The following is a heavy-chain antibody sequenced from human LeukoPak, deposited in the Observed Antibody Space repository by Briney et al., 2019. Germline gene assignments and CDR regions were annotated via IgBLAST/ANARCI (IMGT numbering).Heavy chain of an antibody. CDR3: ARVATTVIN. Sequence: SETLSLTCAVSGGSISSGGYSWSWIRQPPGKGLEWIGYIYHSGSTYYNPSLKSRVTISVDRSKNQFSLKLSSVTAADTAVYYCARVATTVINWGQGTLVTVSS. CDR2: IYHSGST. CDR1: GGSISSGGYS. D-gene: IGHD4-17*01. V-gene: IGHV4-30-2*01. J-gene: IGHJ4*02.